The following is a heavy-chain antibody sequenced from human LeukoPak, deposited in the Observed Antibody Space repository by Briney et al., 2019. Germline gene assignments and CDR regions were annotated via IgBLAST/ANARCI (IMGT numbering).Heavy chain of an antibody. V-gene: IGHV3-48*01. CDR2: ITSSSGTI. J-gene: IGHJ4*02. CDR3: ASTRF. D-gene: IGHD1-1*01. Sequence: GGSLRLSCSASGFTFSSYSMDWVRQAPGKGLEWLSYITSSSGTIYYADSVKGRFTISRHNSKNTLYLQMNSLRAEDTAVYYCASTRFWGQGTLVTVSS. CDR1: GFTFSSYS.